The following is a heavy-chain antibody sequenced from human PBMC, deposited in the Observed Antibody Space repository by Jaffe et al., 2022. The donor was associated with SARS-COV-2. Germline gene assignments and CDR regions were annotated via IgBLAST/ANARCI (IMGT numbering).Heavy chain of an antibody. CDR3: AKDKDNWNDGVFDY. CDR1: GFTFDDYA. J-gene: IGHJ4*02. V-gene: IGHV3-9*01. Sequence: EVQLVESGGGLVQPGRSLRLSCAASGFTFDDYAMHWVRQAPGKGLEWVSGISWNSGSIGYADSVKGRFTISRDNAKNSLYLQMNSLRAEDTALYYCAKDKDNWNDGVFDYWGQGTLVTVSS. CDR2: ISWNSGSI. D-gene: IGHD1-1*01.